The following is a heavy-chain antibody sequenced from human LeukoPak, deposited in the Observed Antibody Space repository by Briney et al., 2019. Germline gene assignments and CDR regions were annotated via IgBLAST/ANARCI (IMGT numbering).Heavy chain of an antibody. J-gene: IGHJ4*02. CDR2: ISGSGGST. D-gene: IGHD6-19*01. V-gene: IGHV3-23*01. CDR1: GFTFSSYA. CDR3: AKDRRRIAVAGISPFDY. Sequence: GGSLRLSCAASGFTFSSYAMSWVRQAPGKGLEWVSAISGSGGSTYYADSVKGRFTISRDNSKNTLYLRMNSLRAEDTAVYYCAKDRRRIAVAGISPFDYWGQGTLVTVSS.